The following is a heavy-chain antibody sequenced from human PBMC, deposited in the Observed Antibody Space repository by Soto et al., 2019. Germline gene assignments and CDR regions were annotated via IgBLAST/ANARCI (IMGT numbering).Heavy chain of an antibody. J-gene: IGHJ5*02. Sequence: EVQLLESGGGLVQPGGSLRLSCAASGFTFSSYAMSWVRQAPGKGLEWVSAISGGGGSTYYADSVKGRFTISRDNSKNTLYLQMNSLRAEDTAVYYCAKMKDYYGSGSYSLNWFDPWGQGTLVTVSS. CDR1: GFTFSSYA. D-gene: IGHD3-10*01. CDR2: ISGGGGST. CDR3: AKMKDYYGSGSYSLNWFDP. V-gene: IGHV3-23*01.